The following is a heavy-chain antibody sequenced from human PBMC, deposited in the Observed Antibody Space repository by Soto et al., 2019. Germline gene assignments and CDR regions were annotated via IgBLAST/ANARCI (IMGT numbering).Heavy chain of an antibody. CDR3: ARLNGYCVSTNCHGYYGMDV. CDR2: IYNIIGST. CDR1: GGSISGYY. Sequence: PSETLSLTCTVSGGSISGYYWSWLRQPPGKGLEWIGYIYNIIGSTSYNPSLRSRVTMSIGTSQEQFSLRLSSVTATDMAVYYCARLNGYCVSTNCHGYYGMDVWGQGTTVTVSS. V-gene: IGHV4-59*08. D-gene: IGHD2-2*03. J-gene: IGHJ6*01.